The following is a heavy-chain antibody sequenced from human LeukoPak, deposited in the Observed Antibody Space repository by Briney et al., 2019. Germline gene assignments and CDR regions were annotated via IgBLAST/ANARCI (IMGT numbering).Heavy chain of an antibody. V-gene: IGHV4-31*03. CDR3: ASTIVVVKTGAFDI. CDR1: GGSISSGGSY. J-gene: IGHJ3*02. D-gene: IGHD3-22*01. CDR2: IYYSGST. Sequence: SQTLSLTCTVSGGSISSGGSYWSWIRQHPGKGLEWIGYIYYSGSTYYNPSLKSRVTISVDPSKNQFSLKLSSVTAADTAVYYCASTIVVVKTGAFDIWGQGTMVTVSS.